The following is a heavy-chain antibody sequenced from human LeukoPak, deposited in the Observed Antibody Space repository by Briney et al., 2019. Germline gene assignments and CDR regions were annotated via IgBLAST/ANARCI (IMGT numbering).Heavy chain of an antibody. Sequence: GSSVKVSCKASGGTFSSYAISWVRQAPGQGLEWMGGIIPIFGTANYAQKFQGRVTITADESTSTAYMELSSLRSEDTAVYYCASFTGYSSGWRGSFDYWGQGTLVTVSP. CDR3: ASFTGYSSGWRGSFDY. D-gene: IGHD6-25*01. J-gene: IGHJ4*02. CDR2: IIPIFGTA. CDR1: GGTFSSYA. V-gene: IGHV1-69*01.